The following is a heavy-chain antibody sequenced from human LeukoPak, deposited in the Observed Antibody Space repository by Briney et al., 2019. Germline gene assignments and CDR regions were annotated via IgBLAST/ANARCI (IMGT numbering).Heavy chain of an antibody. CDR3: ARDTDYGDSGLDY. D-gene: IGHD4-17*01. CDR2: ITWNGGQT. Sequence: PGGSLRLSCAASGFTFDDYGMSWVRQGPGKGLEWVSTITWNGGQTAYADSVKGRFTISRDNAKNSLYLEMNSLSPEDTALYYCARDTDYGDSGLDYWGQGTLVTVSS. V-gene: IGHV3-20*04. CDR1: GFTFDDYG. J-gene: IGHJ4*02.